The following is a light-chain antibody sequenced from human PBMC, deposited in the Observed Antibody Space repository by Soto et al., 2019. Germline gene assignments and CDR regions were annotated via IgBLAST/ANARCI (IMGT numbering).Light chain of an antibody. J-gene: IGKJ5*01. CDR3: QQYVSSPT. CDR1: QSVSSSY. CDR2: DAS. Sequence: EIVLTQSPATLSLSPGERATLSCGASQSVSSSYLAWYQQKPGLAPRLLLYDASYRATGIPDRFSGSGSGTDFTLTISRLEPEDFAVYYCQQYVSSPTFGQGTRLEIK. V-gene: IGKV3D-20*01.